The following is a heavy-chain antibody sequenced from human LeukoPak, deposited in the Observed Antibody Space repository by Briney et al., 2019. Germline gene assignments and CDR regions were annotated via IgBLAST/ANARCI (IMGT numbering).Heavy chain of an antibody. Sequence: PGGSLRLSCAASGFTFSSYSMNWVRQAPGKGLEWVSSISSSSSYIYYADSVKGRFTISRDNAKNSLYLQMNSLRAEDTAVYYCAKGPQLNSGYHPDYWGHGTLVTVSS. CDR3: AKGPQLNSGYHPDY. V-gene: IGHV3-21*01. D-gene: IGHD3-22*01. CDR2: ISSSSSYI. CDR1: GFTFSSYS. J-gene: IGHJ4*01.